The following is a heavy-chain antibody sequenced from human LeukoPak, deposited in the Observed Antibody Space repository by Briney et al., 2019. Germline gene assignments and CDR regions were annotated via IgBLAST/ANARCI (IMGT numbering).Heavy chain of an antibody. CDR3: SRSLDY. CDR1: GFTFSTYA. V-gene: IGHV3-7*01. CDR2: IKQDGSEK. Sequence: GGSLRLSCAASGFTFSTYAMDWVRQAPGKRMEWVANIKQDGSEKHYADSVKGRFTISRDNAKNSLFLQMSGLRAEDTAVYYCSRSLDYWGQGALVTVSS. J-gene: IGHJ4*02.